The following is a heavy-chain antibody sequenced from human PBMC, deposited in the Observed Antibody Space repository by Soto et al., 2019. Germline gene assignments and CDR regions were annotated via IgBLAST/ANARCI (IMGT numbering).Heavy chain of an antibody. CDR3: AKDVVVGATTGLGDYYYYYGMDV. J-gene: IGHJ6*02. Sequence: QVQLVESGGGVVQPGRSLRLSCAASGFTFSSYGMHWVRQAPGKGLEWVAVISYDGSNKYYADSVKGRFTISRDNSKNTLYLQMNSLRAEDKAVYYCAKDVVVGATTGLGDYYYYYGMDVWGQGTTVTGSS. V-gene: IGHV3-30*18. CDR2: ISYDGSNK. CDR1: GFTFSSYG. D-gene: IGHD1-26*01.